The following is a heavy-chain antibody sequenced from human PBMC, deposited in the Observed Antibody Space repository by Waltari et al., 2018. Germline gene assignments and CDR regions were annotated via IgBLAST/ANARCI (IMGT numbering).Heavy chain of an antibody. Sequence: EVQLLESGGGLVQPGGSMRLSCAASGFTFSSYAMSWVRQAPGKGLEWVSAISGSGGSTDYADSVKGRFTISRDNSKNTLYLQMNSLRAEDTAVYYCAKDRSSGYYPFDYWGQGTLVTVSS. CDR1: GFTFSSYA. CDR2: ISGSGGST. J-gene: IGHJ4*02. V-gene: IGHV3-23*01. CDR3: AKDRSSGYYPFDY. D-gene: IGHD3-22*01.